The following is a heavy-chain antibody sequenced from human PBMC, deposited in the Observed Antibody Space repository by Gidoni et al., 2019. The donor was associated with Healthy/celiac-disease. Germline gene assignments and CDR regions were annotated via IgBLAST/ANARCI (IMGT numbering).Heavy chain of an antibody. V-gene: IGHV4-59*01. CDR1: GGAISSYY. D-gene: IGHD6-13*01. CDR2: IYYSGST. J-gene: IGHJ4*02. CDR3: ARGGGVHSSSWYDFDY. Sequence: QVQLQESGPGLVKPSETLSHTCTVSGGAISSYYWTWIRQPPGKGLEWIGYIYYSGSTNYKPSRKSRVPISVDTSKNQFSLKLSSLTAADTDVYYCARGGGVHSSSWYDFDYWGQGTLVTVSS.